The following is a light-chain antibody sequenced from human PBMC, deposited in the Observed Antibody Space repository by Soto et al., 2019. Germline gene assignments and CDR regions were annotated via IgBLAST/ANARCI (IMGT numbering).Light chain of an antibody. V-gene: IGKV3-11*01. Sequence: EIVMTQSPATLSVSPGERATLSCRASQSVSSYLAWYQQKPGQAPRLLIYDASNRATGIPARFSGNGSGTDFTLTISSLEPEDFAVYYCQQRRNWPTFGQGTKV. J-gene: IGKJ1*01. CDR2: DAS. CDR1: QSVSSY. CDR3: QQRRNWPT.